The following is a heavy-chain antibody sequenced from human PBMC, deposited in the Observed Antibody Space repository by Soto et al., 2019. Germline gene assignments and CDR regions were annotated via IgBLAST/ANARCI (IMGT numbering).Heavy chain of an antibody. CDR3: SKDIGHSEYYFGS. Sequence: GGLRRLSCAASGFSISSYAMSLLRQAPGKGLEWVSAISGSGGRTYYADSVKGRFTISRDNSKNTLYLQMNSLRGEDTAVYYCSKDIGHSEYYFGSWGQGTLVTGPS. V-gene: IGHV3-23*01. J-gene: IGHJ4*02. CDR2: ISGSGGRT. D-gene: IGHD3-16*02. CDR1: GFSISSYA.